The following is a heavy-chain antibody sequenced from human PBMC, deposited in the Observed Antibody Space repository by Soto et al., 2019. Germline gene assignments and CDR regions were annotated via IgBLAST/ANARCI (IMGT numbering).Heavy chain of an antibody. V-gene: IGHV4-34*01. Sequence: SETLSLTCAVYGETFSGYFWSWIRQPPGKGLEWIGEINDSGSANYNPSLKSRVTISVDTSKNQFSLKLTSVTAADTAAYYCARRITIMPIDYRGQGTLVTVSS. CDR3: ARRITIMPIDY. CDR1: GETFSGYF. D-gene: IGHD3-9*01. J-gene: IGHJ4*02. CDR2: INDSGSA.